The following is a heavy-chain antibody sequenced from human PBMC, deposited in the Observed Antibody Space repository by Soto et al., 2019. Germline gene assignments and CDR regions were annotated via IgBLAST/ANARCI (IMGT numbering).Heavy chain of an antibody. J-gene: IGHJ3*02. CDR2: INSDGSST. V-gene: IGHV3-74*01. Sequence: RGSLRLSCAASGFTFSSYWMHWVRQAPGKGLVWVSRINSDGSSTSYADSVKGRFTISRDNAKNTLYLQMNSLRAEDTAVYYCAREDFGVVKAFDIWGQGTMVTVSS. CDR3: AREDFGVVKAFDI. D-gene: IGHD3-3*01. CDR1: GFTFSSYW.